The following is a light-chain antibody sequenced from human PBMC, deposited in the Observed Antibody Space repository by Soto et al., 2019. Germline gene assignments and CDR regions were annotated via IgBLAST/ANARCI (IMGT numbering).Light chain of an antibody. J-gene: IGKJ4*01. CDR3: QQYNDWPLT. V-gene: IGKV3-15*01. CDR2: ATS. CDR1: QSVSRN. Sequence: TVMTQSPATLSVSPGEKITLSCRASQSVSRNLAWYQQKPGQIPRLLIYATSTRATGIPARFSASGSGTAFTLTISSLQSEDFAVYYCQQYNDWPLTFGGGTKVEIK.